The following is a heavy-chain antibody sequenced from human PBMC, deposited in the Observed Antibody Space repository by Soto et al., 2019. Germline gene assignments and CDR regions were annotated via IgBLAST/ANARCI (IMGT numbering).Heavy chain of an antibody. Sequence: QVRLVQSGAEVKKPGASVKVSCKASGYTFATYGITWVRHAPGQGLEWLGWISTYNGNTIYAQKLQGRVTMTTDTSTSTAYMELRSLRSDDTADYYFERVSSGSYLHGFDPWGQGTLVTVSS. CDR3: ERVSSGSYLHGFDP. V-gene: IGHV1-18*01. CDR1: GYTFATYG. CDR2: ISTYNGNT. D-gene: IGHD1-26*01. J-gene: IGHJ5*02.